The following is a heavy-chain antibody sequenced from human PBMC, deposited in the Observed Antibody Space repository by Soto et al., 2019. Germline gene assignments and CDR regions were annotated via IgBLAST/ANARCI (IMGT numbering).Heavy chain of an antibody. J-gene: IGHJ4*02. CDR2: INPNSGGT. Sequence: ASVKVSCKASGYTFTGYYMHWVRQAPGQGLEWMGWINPNSGGTNYAQKFQGWVTMTRDTSISTAYMELGRLRSDDTAVYYCARAASTYYGSGSYSNAPFDYWGQGTLVTVSS. CDR3: ARAASTYYGSGSYSNAPFDY. V-gene: IGHV1-2*04. D-gene: IGHD3-10*01. CDR1: GYTFTGYY.